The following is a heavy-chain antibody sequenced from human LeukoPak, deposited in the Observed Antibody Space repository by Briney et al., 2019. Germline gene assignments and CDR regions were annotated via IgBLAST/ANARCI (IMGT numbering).Heavy chain of an antibody. CDR2: ISAYNGNT. CDR3: ARVGGATPFDY. CDR1: GYTFTSYG. D-gene: IGHD1-26*01. V-gene: IGHV1-18*01. Sequence: GASVKVSCKASGYTFTSYGISWVRQAPGPGLEWMGWISAYNGNTNYPQKLQGRVAMTTDTSTSTAYLELRSLRSDDTAVYYCARVGGATPFDYWGQGTLVTVSS. J-gene: IGHJ4*02.